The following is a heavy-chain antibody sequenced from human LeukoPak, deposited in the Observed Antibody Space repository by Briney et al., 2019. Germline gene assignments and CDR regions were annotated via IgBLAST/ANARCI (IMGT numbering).Heavy chain of an antibody. V-gene: IGHV3-48*04. D-gene: IGHD6-19*01. CDR1: GFTLINYN. Sequence: GGSLRLSCVASGFTLINYNMNWVRQAPGKGLEWVSFISSGGFTIHCSDSVKGRFTISRDNAKNSLYLQMNSLRVEDTAVYYCARVSSGWSLDYWGQGTLVTVSS. CDR2: ISSGGFTI. CDR3: ARVSSGWSLDY. J-gene: IGHJ4*02.